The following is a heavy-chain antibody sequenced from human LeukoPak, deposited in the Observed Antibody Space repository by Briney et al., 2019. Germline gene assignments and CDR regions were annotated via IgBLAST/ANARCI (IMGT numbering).Heavy chain of an antibody. CDR1: GGSISSYY. Sequence: SETPSLTCTVSGGSISSYYWSWIRQPPGKGLEWIGYIYYSGSTYYNPSLKSRVTISVDTSKNQFSLKLSSVTAADTAVYYCARDRNWLAPEYWGQGTLVTVSS. CDR3: ARDRNWLAPEY. CDR2: IYYSGST. D-gene: IGHD6-19*01. J-gene: IGHJ4*02. V-gene: IGHV4-59*12.